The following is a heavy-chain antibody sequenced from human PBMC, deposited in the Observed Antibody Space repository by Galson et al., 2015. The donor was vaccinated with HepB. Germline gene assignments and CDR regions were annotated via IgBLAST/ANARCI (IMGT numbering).Heavy chain of an antibody. CDR2: ISGSGGST. CDR1: GFTFSSYA. Sequence: SLRLSCAASGFTFSSYAMSWVRQAPGKGLEWVSAISGSGGSTYYADSVKGRFTISRDNSKNTLYLQMNSLRAEDTAVYYCAKDSMVRGVIPAPAAYYFDYWGQGTLVTVSS. V-gene: IGHV3-23*01. J-gene: IGHJ4*02. D-gene: IGHD3-10*01. CDR3: AKDSMVRGVIPAPAAYYFDY.